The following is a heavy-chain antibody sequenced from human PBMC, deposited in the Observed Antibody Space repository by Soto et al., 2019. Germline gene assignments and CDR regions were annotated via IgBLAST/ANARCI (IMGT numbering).Heavy chain of an antibody. D-gene: IGHD4-17*01. Sequence: ESGGGLVQPGRSMRLSCVASGFTADDYAMHWVRQAPGKGLGWVSGISSNSDTIDYADSVKGRFTISRDNAKNSLFLQMNSLRPEDTALYYCAKDMKWGGMTTIHYFDSWGQGTLVTVSS. CDR1: GFTADDYA. J-gene: IGHJ4*02. CDR3: AKDMKWGGMTTIHYFDS. V-gene: IGHV3-9*02. CDR2: ISSNSDTI.